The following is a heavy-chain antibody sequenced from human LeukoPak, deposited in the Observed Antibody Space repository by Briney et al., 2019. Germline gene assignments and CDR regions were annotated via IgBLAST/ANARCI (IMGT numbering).Heavy chain of an antibody. CDR2: ISGSGDST. V-gene: IGHV3-23*01. CDR3: AKDRRSNGSGSPSGYMDV. CDR1: GFTFSSYG. J-gene: IGHJ6*03. D-gene: IGHD3-10*01. Sequence: GGSLRLSCAAYGFTFSSYGLSWVRQAPGKGLEWVSAISGSGDSTYYADSVKGRFTIPRDNSKNTLYLQMNSLRAEDTAVYYCAKDRRSNGSGSPSGYMDVWGKGTTVSV.